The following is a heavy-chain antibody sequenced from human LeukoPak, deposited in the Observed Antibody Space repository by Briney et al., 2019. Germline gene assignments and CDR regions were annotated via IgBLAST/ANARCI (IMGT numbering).Heavy chain of an antibody. CDR1: GYTFTGYY. V-gene: IGHV1-2*02. J-gene: IGHJ4*02. Sequence: GASVKVSCKASGYTFTGYYMHWVRQAPGQGLEWMGWINPNSGGTNYAQKFQGRVTMTRDTSISTAYMELSRLRSDDTAVYYCARDGGYYGPGSYRDYWGQGTLVTVSS. CDR2: INPNSGGT. D-gene: IGHD3-10*01. CDR3: ARDGGYYGPGSYRDY.